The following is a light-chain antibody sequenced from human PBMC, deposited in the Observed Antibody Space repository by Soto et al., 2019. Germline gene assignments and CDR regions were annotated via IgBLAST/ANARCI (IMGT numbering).Light chain of an antibody. CDR2: EVS. V-gene: IGLV2-14*01. CDR1: SSDVGGYNY. J-gene: IGLJ3*02. CDR3: SSYVSGTSWV. Sequence: QAVVTQPASVSGSPGQSITISCTGTSSDVGGYNYVSWYQQYPGKVPKLMIYEVSNRPSGVSNRFSGSKSGNTASLTISGLQAEDEADYYCSSYVSGTSWVFGGGTKLTVL.